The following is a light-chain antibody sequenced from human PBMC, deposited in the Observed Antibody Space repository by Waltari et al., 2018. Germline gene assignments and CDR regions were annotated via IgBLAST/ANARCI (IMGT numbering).Light chain of an antibody. CDR1: QSLSSSY. Sequence: EIVLTQSPGPLSLSPGERATLSCRASQSLSSSYLAWYQQKPGQSPSLLIYDVSTRTAGVPDRFSGSGSGTDFTLTISRLQPEDFAVYYCQQYAGSPLTFGGGTKVEIK. CDR2: DVS. J-gene: IGKJ4*01. V-gene: IGKV3-20*01. CDR3: QQYAGSPLT.